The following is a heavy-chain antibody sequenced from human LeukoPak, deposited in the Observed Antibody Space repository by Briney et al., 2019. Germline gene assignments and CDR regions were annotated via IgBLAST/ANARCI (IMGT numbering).Heavy chain of an antibody. CDR1: GYTFTGYY. J-gene: IGHJ1*01. D-gene: IGHD6-13*01. CDR2: INPNSGGT. V-gene: IGHV1-2*02. Sequence: ASVKVSCKASGYTFTGYYMHWVRQAPGQGLEWMGWINPNSGGTDYAQKFQGRVTMTRDTSISTAYMELSRLRSDDTAVYYCAREKSRIAAAGDNGYEYFQHWGQGTLVTVSS. CDR3: AREKSRIAAAGDNGYEYFQH.